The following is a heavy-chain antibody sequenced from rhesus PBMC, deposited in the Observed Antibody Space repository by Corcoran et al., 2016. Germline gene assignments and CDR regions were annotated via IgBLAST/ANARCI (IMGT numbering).Heavy chain of an antibody. V-gene: IGHV4S2*01. CDR2: IYYTSGRT. J-gene: IGHJ6*01. D-gene: IGHD3-22*01. CDR3: ARGTGRYGLDS. Sequence: QVQLQESGPGPVTPSETLPLHCAVSGASMSNNYWNWIRQAPGKGLECIGRIYYTSGRTDYNPALKSRVTISIDTSKKQFSLKLGSVTAADTAGYYCARGTGRYGLDSWGQGVVVTVSS. CDR1: GASMSNNY.